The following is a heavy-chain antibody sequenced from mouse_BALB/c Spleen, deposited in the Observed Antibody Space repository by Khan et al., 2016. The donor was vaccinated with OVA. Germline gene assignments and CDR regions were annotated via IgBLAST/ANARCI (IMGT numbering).Heavy chain of an antibody. J-gene: IGHJ2*01. Sequence: VQLQQSGPELVKPGASVKMSCKASGYTFTNYVLHWVKQKPGQGLEWFGYINPYNGGTKYNEKFKGKATLASDKSSITAYIDLSSLTSEDSAVYYCARGNWQSYYFDYWGQGTTLTLSS. D-gene: IGHD4-1*01. CDR2: INPYNGGT. V-gene: IGHV1S136*01. CDR1: GYTFTNYV. CDR3: ARGNWQSYYFDY.